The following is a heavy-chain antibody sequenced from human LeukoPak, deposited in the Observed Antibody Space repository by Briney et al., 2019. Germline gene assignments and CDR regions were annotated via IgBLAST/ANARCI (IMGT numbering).Heavy chain of an antibody. D-gene: IGHD3-9*01. CDR3: AKDSRTGYYYFDY. V-gene: IGHV3-23*01. Sequence: PGGSLRLSCAASGFTFSNYAMGWVRQAPGTGLEWVSVTSSSGGSTYYADSVKGRVTISRDNSKNTLYLQMNSLRADDTAVYYCAKDSRTGYYYFDYWGQGTLVTVSS. J-gene: IGHJ4*02. CDR1: GFTFSNYA. CDR2: TSSSGGST.